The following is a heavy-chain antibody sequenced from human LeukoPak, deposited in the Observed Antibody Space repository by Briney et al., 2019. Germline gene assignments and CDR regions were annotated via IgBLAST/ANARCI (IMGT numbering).Heavy chain of an antibody. V-gene: IGHV3-7*01. CDR1: GFTFSESW. CDR2: MNQDGSEK. D-gene: IGHD3-16*01. Sequence: GGSLRLSCAASGFTFSESWMSWVRQAPGKGRECVSNMNQDGSEKDYVDSVKGRFTISRDNARKSLYLQMRSLRAEDTAVYYCATYTHWVAGDVWGPGTTVTVSS. CDR3: ATYTHWVAGDV. J-gene: IGHJ6*02.